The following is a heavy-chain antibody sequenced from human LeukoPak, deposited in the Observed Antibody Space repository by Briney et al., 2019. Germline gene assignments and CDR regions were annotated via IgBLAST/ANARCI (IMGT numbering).Heavy chain of an antibody. Sequence: GGSLRLSCAASGFTFSSYWMSWVRQAPGKGLEWVANIKQDGSEKYYVDSVKGRFTISRDNAKNSLYLQMNSLRAEDTAVYYCASGGELPYYYYYMDVWGKGTTVTVSS. CDR3: ASGGELPYYYYYMDV. CDR2: IKQDGSEK. CDR1: GFTFSSYW. D-gene: IGHD1-26*01. J-gene: IGHJ6*03. V-gene: IGHV3-7*01.